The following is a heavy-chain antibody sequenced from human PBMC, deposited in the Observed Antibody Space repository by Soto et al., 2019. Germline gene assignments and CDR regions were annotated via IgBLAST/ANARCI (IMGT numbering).Heavy chain of an antibody. J-gene: IGHJ5*02. CDR3: ARDYMVRGVMRWFDP. D-gene: IGHD3-10*01. CDR2: IYHSGST. Sequence: SETLSLTCTVSGGSISSYYWSWIRQPPGKGLEWIGYIYHSGSTNYNPSLKSRVTISVDKSKNQFSLKPSSVTAADTAVYYCARDYMVRGVMRWFDPWGQGTLVTVSS. V-gene: IGHV4-59*12. CDR1: GGSISSYY.